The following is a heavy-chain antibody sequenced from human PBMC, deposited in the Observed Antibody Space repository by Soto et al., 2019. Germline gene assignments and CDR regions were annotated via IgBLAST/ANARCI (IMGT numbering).Heavy chain of an antibody. CDR1: GYTFTGYY. Sequence: QVQLVQSGAEVKKPGASVKVSCKASGYTFTGYYMHWVRQAPGQGLEWMGWINPNSGGTNYAQKFQGWVTMTRDTSISTAYMELSRLRSNDPAVYYCARAAYYYDSSGYPPYYYGMDVWGQGTTVTVSS. J-gene: IGHJ6*02. D-gene: IGHD3-22*01. V-gene: IGHV1-2*04. CDR3: ARAAYYYDSSGYPPYYYGMDV. CDR2: INPNSGGT.